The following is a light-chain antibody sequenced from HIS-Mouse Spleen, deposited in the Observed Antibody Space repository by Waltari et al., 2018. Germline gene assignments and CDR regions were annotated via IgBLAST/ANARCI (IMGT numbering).Light chain of an antibody. Sequence: SYVLTQPPSVSVAPGKTARITRGGNNIGSKSVHWYQQKPGQAPVRVGYDDSDRPSGIPERFSGSNSGKTATLTISRVEAGDEADYYCQVWDSSSDHVVFGGGTKLTVL. V-gene: IGLV3-21*03. CDR1: NIGSKS. J-gene: IGLJ2*01. CDR3: QVWDSSSDHVV. CDR2: DDS.